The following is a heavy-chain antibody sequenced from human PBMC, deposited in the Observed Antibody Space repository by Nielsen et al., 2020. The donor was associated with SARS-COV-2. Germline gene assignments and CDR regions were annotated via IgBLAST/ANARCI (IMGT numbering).Heavy chain of an antibody. CDR2: ISYDGSNK. Sequence: GESLKISCAASGFTFSSYAMHWVRQAPGKGLEWVAVISYDGSNKYYADSVKGRFTISRDNSKNTLYLQMNSLRAEDTAVYYCARAGGYDWGQGTLVTVSS. CDR1: GFTFSSYA. D-gene: IGHD5-12*01. J-gene: IGHJ4*02. CDR3: ARAGGYD. V-gene: IGHV3-30-3*01.